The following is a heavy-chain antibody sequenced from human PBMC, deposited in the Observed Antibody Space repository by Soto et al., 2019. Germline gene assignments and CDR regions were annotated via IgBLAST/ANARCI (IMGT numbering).Heavy chain of an antibody. V-gene: IGHV4-34*01. J-gene: IGHJ6*02. Sequence: QVQLQQWGAGLLKPSETLSLTCAVSGGSLSDYYWPWIRQSPGKGLEWIGEIHPSGSTYYNPSLRSRVTISVDTSKNQFSLKLTSLTAADTAIYYCARGRDEYKLGNGWGHGTTVTVSS. CDR3: ARGRDEYKLGNG. CDR1: GGSLSDYY. D-gene: IGHD1-1*01. CDR2: IHPSGST.